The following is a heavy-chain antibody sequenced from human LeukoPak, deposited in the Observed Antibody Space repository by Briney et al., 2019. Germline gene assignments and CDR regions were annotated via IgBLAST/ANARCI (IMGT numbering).Heavy chain of an antibody. CDR1: GFTFSSYG. D-gene: IGHD2-15*01. J-gene: IGHJ4*02. Sequence: PGGSLRLSCAASGFTFSSYGMHWVRQAPGKGLEWVSSISSSSSYIYYADSVKGRFTISRDNAKNSLYLQMNSLRAEDTAVYYCARAHYCSGGSCYLDYWGQGTLVTVSS. CDR3: ARAHYCSGGSCYLDY. CDR2: ISSSSSYI. V-gene: IGHV3-21*01.